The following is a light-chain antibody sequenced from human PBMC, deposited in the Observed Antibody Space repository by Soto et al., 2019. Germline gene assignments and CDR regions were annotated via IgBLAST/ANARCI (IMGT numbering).Light chain of an antibody. Sequence: QSVLTQPRSVSGSPGQSVTISCTGTSSDVGGYNYVSCYQQHPGKAPKLMIYDVSKRPSGVPDRFSGSKSGNTASLTISGLQGEDEADYYCCSYAGSYVVFGGGTKLTVL. J-gene: IGLJ2*01. V-gene: IGLV2-11*01. CDR3: CSYAGSYVV. CDR1: SSDVGGYNY. CDR2: DVS.